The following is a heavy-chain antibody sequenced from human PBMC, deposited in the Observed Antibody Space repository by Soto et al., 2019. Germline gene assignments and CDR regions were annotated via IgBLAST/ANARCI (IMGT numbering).Heavy chain of an antibody. CDR3: ARHDIAVAPFDY. CDR2: IYYSGST. V-gene: IGHV4-39*01. CDR1: GGSISSSSYY. Sequence: QLQLQESGPGLVKPSETLSLTCTVSGGSISSSSYYWGWIRQPPGKGLEWIGSIYYSGSTYYNPSRKSRVTISVDTSKNQFSLKLSSVTAADTAVYYCARHDIAVAPFDYWGQGTLVTVSS. D-gene: IGHD6-19*01. J-gene: IGHJ4*02.